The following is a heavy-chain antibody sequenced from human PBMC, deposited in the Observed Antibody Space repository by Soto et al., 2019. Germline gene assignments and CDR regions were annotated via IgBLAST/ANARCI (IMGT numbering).Heavy chain of an antibody. J-gene: IGHJ3*02. CDR2: LYDGDGT. CDR3: ASWRLHEHAYDI. V-gene: IGHV3-53*01. CDR1: GLTVSGKKY. Sequence: DVQLLESGVGMIQPGGSLRLSCAAFGLTVSGKKYLAWFRQAQGKGLEWLSGLYDGDGTYYADSVKGRFTVSRDSSTSVFYLKFTSLVPDATAVYFCASWRLHEHAYDIWGLGTTFTVSS. D-gene: IGHD2-21*02.